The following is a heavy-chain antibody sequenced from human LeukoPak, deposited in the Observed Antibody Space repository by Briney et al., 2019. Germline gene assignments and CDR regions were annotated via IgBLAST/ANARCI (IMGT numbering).Heavy chain of an antibody. Sequence: GGSLRLSCAASGFTFSSYWMSWVRQAPGKGLEWVANIKQDGSEEYYVDSVKGRFTISRDNAKNSLYLQMNSLRAEDTAVYYCARDRRYYYDSSGGDYYYYYGMDVWGQGTTVTVSS. J-gene: IGHJ6*02. CDR3: ARDRRYYYDSSGGDYYYYYGMDV. D-gene: IGHD3-22*01. CDR1: GFTFSSYW. V-gene: IGHV3-7*01. CDR2: IKQDGSEE.